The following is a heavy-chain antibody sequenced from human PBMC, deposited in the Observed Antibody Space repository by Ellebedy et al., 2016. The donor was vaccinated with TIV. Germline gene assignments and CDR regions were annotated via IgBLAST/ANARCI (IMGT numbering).Heavy chain of an antibody. CDR3: AKGFQSSGWYYFDY. J-gene: IGHJ4*02. Sequence: GESLKISCAASGFTFSSYSMNWVRQAPGKGLEWVSYISSSSSTIYYADSVKGRFTISRDNAKNSLYLQMNSLRAEDTALYYCAKGFQSSGWYYFDYWGQGTLVTVSS. D-gene: IGHD6-19*01. V-gene: IGHV3-48*01. CDR1: GFTFSSYS. CDR2: ISSSSSTI.